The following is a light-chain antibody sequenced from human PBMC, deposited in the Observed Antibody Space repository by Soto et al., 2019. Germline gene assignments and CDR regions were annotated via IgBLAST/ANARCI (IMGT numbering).Light chain of an antibody. J-gene: IGKJ5*01. Sequence: DIVLTQTTENLSLSPGERATLSCRASQSVSSYLAWYQQKPGQAPRLLIYDASNRATGIPARFSGSGSGTDFTLTISSLEPEDFAVYYCQQRSNWPPITSCQ. CDR2: DAS. CDR1: QSVSSY. CDR3: QQRSNWPPIT. V-gene: IGKV3-11*01.